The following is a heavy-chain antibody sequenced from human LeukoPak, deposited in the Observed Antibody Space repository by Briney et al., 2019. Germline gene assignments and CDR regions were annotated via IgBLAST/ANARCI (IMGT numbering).Heavy chain of an antibody. Sequence: ASVKVSCKASGYTFTGYYMHWVRQAPGQGLEWMGWINPNSGGTNYAQKFQGWVTMTRDTSISTAYMELSRLRSDDTAVYYCARSQVSSHGLWSVSSYYYYGMDVWGQGTTVTVSS. J-gene: IGHJ6*02. CDR3: ARSQVSSHGLWSVSSYYYYGMDV. D-gene: IGHD2-8*01. CDR2: INPNSGGT. CDR1: GYTFTGYY. V-gene: IGHV1-2*04.